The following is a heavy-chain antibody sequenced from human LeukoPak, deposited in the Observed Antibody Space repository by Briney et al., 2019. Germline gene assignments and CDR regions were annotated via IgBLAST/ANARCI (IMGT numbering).Heavy chain of an antibody. J-gene: IGHJ3*02. CDR1: GGTFSSYA. D-gene: IGHD3-10*01. CDR3: ARVPYYGSGSFDI. CDR2: IIPIFGTA. V-gene: IGHV1-69*13. Sequence: ASVKVSCKASGGTFSSYAISWVRQAPGQGLEWMGGIIPIFGTANYAQKFQGRVTITADESTSTAYMELSSLRSEDTAVYYCARVPYYGSGSFDIWGQGNMVTVSS.